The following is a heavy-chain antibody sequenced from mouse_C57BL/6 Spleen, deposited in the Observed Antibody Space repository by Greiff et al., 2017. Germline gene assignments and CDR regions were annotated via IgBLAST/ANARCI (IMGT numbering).Heavy chain of an antibody. CDR1: GYTFTSYW. J-gene: IGHJ4*01. Sequence: EVLLLESGTVLVRPGASVKMSCKTSGYTFTSYWMHWVKQRPGQGLEWIGAIYPGNSDTSYNQKFKGKAKLTAVTSASTAYMTLSSLPTEDSAVDYGTKYLADYAMDYWGQGTTVTVSS. CDR3: TKYLADYAMDY. V-gene: IGHV1-5*01. D-gene: IGHD5-1-1*01. CDR2: IYPGNSDT.